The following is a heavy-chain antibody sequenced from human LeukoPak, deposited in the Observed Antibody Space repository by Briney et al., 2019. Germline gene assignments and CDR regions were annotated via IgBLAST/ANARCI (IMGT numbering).Heavy chain of an antibody. D-gene: IGHD6-19*01. V-gene: IGHV3-9*01. J-gene: IGHJ4*02. CDR2: ISWNGGSI. CDR1: GFTFDDYA. CDR3: AKDIAPPSSGTFDY. Sequence: GGSLRLSCTASGFTFDDYAMHWVRQAPGKGLEWVSSISWNGGSIGYVDSVKGRFTISRDDAKNSLYLQMNRLRPEDTALYYCAKDIAPPSSGTFDYWGQGTLVTVSS.